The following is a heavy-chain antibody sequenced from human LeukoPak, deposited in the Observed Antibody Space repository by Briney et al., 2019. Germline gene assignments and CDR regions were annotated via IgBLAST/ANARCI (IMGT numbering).Heavy chain of an antibody. Sequence: SVKVSCKASGGTFSSYAISWVRQAPGQGLEWMGGIIPIFGTANYAQKFQGRVTITADESTSTAYMELSSLRSEDTAVYYCARDSLAITMIVVVPGDYWGQGTLVTVSS. V-gene: IGHV1-69*13. CDR1: GGTFSSYA. CDR2: IIPIFGTA. D-gene: IGHD3-22*01. J-gene: IGHJ4*02. CDR3: ARDSLAITMIVVVPGDY.